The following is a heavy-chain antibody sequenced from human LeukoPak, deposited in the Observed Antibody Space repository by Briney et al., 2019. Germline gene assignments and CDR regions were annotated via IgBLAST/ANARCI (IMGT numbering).Heavy chain of an antibody. D-gene: IGHD6-19*01. CDR1: GGSISSGSYY. V-gene: IGHV4-61*02. J-gene: IGHJ6*03. Sequence: PSETLSLTCTVSGGSISSGSYYWSWIRQPAGKGLEWIGRIYTSGSTNYNPSLKSRVTISVDTSKNQFSLKLSSVTAADTAVYYCARDQTAVAGTLNYYYYMDVWGKGTTVTISS. CDR2: IYTSGST. CDR3: ARDQTAVAGTLNYYYYMDV.